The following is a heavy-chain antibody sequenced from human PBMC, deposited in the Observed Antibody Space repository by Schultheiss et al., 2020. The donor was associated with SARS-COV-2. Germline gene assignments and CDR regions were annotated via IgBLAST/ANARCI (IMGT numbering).Heavy chain of an antibody. D-gene: IGHD1/OR15-1a*01. CDR2: INPNSGGT. CDR3: ATEAEETIQLRNYYGMDV. CDR1: GYTFTGYY. V-gene: IGHV1-2*04. Sequence: ASVKVSCKASGYTFTGYYMHWVRQAPGQGLEWMGWINPNSGGTNYAQKFQGWVTMTRDTSISTAYMELSSLRSEDTAVYYCATEAEETIQLRNYYGMDVWGQGTTVTVSS. J-gene: IGHJ6*02.